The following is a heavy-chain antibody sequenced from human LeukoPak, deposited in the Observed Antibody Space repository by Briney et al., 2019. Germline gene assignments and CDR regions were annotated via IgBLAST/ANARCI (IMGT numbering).Heavy chain of an antibody. D-gene: IGHD2-21*02. CDR3: ARDMVLEDYKFVDVVTAILGGGWFDP. CDR1: GGSISSYY. CDR2: IYTSGST. Sequence: PSETLSLTCTVSGGSISSYYWSWIRQPAGKGLEWIGRIYTSGSTNYNPSLKSRVTISVDKSKNQFSLKLSSVTAADTAVYYCARDMVLEDYKFVDVVTAILGGGWFDPWGQGTLVTVCS. V-gene: IGHV4-4*07. J-gene: IGHJ5*02.